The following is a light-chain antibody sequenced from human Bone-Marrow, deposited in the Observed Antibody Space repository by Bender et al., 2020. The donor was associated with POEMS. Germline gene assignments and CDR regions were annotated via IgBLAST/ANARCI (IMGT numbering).Light chain of an antibody. CDR3: QTWGTASWV. V-gene: IGLV4-69*01. CDR2: LNNDGSH. CDR1: SGHSNYA. J-gene: IGLJ3*02. Sequence: QLVLTQSPSASASLGASVKLTCTLSSGHSNYAIAWHQLQPEKGPRFLMKLNNDGSHSKGDGIPDRFSGSSSGADRYLTISSLQSEDEADYYCQTWGTASWVFGGGTRLTVL.